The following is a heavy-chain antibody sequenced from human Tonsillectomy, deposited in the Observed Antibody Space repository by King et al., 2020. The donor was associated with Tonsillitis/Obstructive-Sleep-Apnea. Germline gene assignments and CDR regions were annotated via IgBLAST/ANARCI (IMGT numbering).Heavy chain of an antibody. J-gene: IGHJ3*02. CDR1: GNSFTRYW. CDR2: IYPGDSDT. CDR3: ALPVAVDVAFNI. V-gene: IGHV5-51*01. Sequence: QLVQSGAEVKKPGESLKISCKGSGNSFTRYWIGWVRQMPGKGLEWMGIIYPGDSDTRYSPSFQGQVTISADKSTTTGYLQWSSLKAAETAMYYCALPVAVDVAFNIWGQGTMVTVSS.